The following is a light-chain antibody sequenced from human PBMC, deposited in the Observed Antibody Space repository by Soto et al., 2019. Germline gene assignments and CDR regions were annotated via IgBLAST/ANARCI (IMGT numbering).Light chain of an antibody. V-gene: IGKV3-20*01. CDR1: QSVSNSY. CDR2: GAS. J-gene: IGKJ1*01. CDR3: QHYAGSPST. Sequence: EIVLTQSPGTLSLSPGERATLSCRASQSVSNSYLAWYQQKPGQGPRLLIYGASSRATGIPDRFSGSGSGTDFTLTISRLEPEDFAVYYCQHYAGSPSTFGQGTKVEI.